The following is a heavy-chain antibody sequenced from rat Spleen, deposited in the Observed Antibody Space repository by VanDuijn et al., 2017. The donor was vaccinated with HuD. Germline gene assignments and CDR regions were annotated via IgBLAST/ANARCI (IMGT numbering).Heavy chain of an antibody. CDR1: GFTFSSFA. CDR2: ISPSGATT. J-gene: IGHJ3*01. CDR3: TSHYDGTYPFTY. D-gene: IGHD1-12*02. V-gene: IGHV5-46*01. Sequence: EVQLVESGGGLVQPGRSMKLSCAASGFTFSSFAMAWVRQAPTKGLEWVTSISPSGATTNYRDSVKGRFTISRDNAKSTLYLQMDSLRSEDTATYYCTSHYDGTYPFTYWGQGTLVTVSS.